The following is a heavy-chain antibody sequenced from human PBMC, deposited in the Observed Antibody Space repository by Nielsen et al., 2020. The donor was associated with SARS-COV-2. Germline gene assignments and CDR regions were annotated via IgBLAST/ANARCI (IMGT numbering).Heavy chain of an antibody. CDR2: INHSGST. D-gene: IGHD6-19*01. V-gene: IGHV4-34*01. CDR3: AREDVAGYFDY. J-gene: IGHJ4*02. Sequence: SETLSLTCAVYGGSFSGYYWSWIRQPPGKGLEWIGEINHSGSTNYNPSLKSRVTISVDTSKNHFSLKLSSVTAADTAVYYCAREDVAGYFDYWGQGTLVTVSS. CDR1: GGSFSGYY.